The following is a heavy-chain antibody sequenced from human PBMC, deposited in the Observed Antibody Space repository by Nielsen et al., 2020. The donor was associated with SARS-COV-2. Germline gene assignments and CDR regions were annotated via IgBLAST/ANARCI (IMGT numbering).Heavy chain of an antibody. J-gene: IGHJ5*02. Sequence: GGSLRLSCGGSGFIFSNFGIHWVRQAPGKGLEWVAFIWYDGTNKYYADSVKGRFTISRDNSKNTVFLQMNSLRVEDTAVYYCARAATATSLPAWGQGALVVVSS. CDR1: GFIFSNFG. V-gene: IGHV3-30*02. CDR2: IWYDGTNK. CDR3: ARAATATSLPA. D-gene: IGHD4-17*01.